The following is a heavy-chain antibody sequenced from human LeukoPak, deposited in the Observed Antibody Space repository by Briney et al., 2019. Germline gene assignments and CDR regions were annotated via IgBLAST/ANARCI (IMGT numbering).Heavy chain of an antibody. CDR2: IYYSGST. CDR1: GGSISSYY. J-gene: IGHJ4*02. D-gene: IGHD5-18*01. Sequence: PSETLSLTCTVSGGSISSYYWSWIRQPPGKGLEWIGYIYYSGSTNYNPSLESRVTISVDTSKNQFSLKLSSVTAADTAVYYCAGFRGYSYADYWGQGTLVTVSS. CDR3: AGFRGYSYADY. V-gene: IGHV4-59*01.